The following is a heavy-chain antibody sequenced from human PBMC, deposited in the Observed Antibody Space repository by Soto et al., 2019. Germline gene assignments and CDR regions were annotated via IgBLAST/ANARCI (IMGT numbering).Heavy chain of an antibody. CDR3: ARVGGGVYGMDV. Sequence: GGSLRLSCAASGFTFSSYSINWFRQAPGKGLEWFSYITSDSSTISYADSVKGRFTVSRDNAKNSLYLQMNSLRDEDTAVYYCARVGGGVYGMDVWGQGTSVTVSS. CDR1: GFTFSSYS. V-gene: IGHV3-48*02. J-gene: IGHJ6*02. CDR2: ITSDSSTI. D-gene: IGHD2-8*01.